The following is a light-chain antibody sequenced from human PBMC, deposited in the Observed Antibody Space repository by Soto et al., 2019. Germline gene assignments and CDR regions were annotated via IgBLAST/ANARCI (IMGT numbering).Light chain of an antibody. CDR2: DAS. CDR3: QQRAGWPPLS. J-gene: IGKJ4*01. Sequence: EIVMTQSPATLSVSPGERATLSCRASQSVSSNLAWYQQKPGQAPRLLIYDASIRATGIPARFSGSGSGTDFTLTISSLEPEDFAVYYCQQRAGWPPLSFGGGSKVQIK. V-gene: IGKV3-11*01. CDR1: QSVSSN.